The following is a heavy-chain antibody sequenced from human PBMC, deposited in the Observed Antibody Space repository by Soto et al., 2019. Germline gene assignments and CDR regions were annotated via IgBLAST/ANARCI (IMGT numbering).Heavy chain of an antibody. CDR3: ARFKIVVGGPPLDY. Sequence: GGSLRLSCAASGFTFSSYSMNWVRQAPGKGLEWVSSISSSSSYIYYADSVKGRFTISRDNAKNSLYLQMNSLRAEDTAVYYCARFKIVVGGPPLDYWRQGTLVTVSS. CDR1: GFTFSSYS. CDR2: ISSSSSYI. V-gene: IGHV3-21*01. D-gene: IGHD2-21*01. J-gene: IGHJ4*02.